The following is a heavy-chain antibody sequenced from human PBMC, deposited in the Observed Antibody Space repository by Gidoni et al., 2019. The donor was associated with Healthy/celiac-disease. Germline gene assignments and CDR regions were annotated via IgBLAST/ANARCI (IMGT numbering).Heavy chain of an antibody. V-gene: IGHV4-31*03. CDR1: GGSISSGGYY. Sequence: QVQLQESDPGLVKPSQTLSLTCTVSGGSISSGGYYWSWIRQHPGKGLEWIGYIYYSGSTYYNPSLKSRVTISVDTSKNQFSLKLSSVTAADTAVYYCARVPYYDSSGTRYFDYWGQGTLVTVSS. J-gene: IGHJ4*02. CDR3: ARVPYYDSSGTRYFDY. D-gene: IGHD3-22*01. CDR2: IYYSGST.